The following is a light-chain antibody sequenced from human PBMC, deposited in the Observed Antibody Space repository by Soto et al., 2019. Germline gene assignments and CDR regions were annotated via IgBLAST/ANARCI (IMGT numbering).Light chain of an antibody. J-gene: IGLJ3*02. CDR3: RSYAGSYTWV. CDR2: DVS. Sequence: QSALTQPRSVSGSPGQSVTISCTGTSSDVGGYNYVSWYQHHPGKARKSLIYDVSKRPSGVPDRFSGSKSGNTASLTISGLQAEDEADYYCRSYAGSYTWVFGGGTKLTVL. V-gene: IGLV2-11*01. CDR1: SSDVGGYNY.